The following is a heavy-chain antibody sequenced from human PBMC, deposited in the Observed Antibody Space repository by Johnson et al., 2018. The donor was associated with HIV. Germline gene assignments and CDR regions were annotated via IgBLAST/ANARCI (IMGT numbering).Heavy chain of an antibody. CDR2: ISWNSGSI. CDR3: AGDRYSSSSDAFDI. Sequence: QLVESGGGLVQPGGSLRLSCAASGFTFDDYAMHWVRQAPGKGLEWVSGISWNSGSIGYADSVKGRFTISRDNAKNSLYLQMNSLRAEDTAVDYCAGDRYSSSSDAFDIWGQGTMVTVSS. V-gene: IGHV3-9*01. D-gene: IGHD6-6*01. J-gene: IGHJ3*02. CDR1: GFTFDDYA.